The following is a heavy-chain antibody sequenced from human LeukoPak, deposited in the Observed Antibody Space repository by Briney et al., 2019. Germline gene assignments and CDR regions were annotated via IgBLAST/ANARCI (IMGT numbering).Heavy chain of an antibody. D-gene: IGHD6-19*01. CDR3: AKDPYGGSGLFDY. CDR1: GFTFSSYA. Sequence: GGSLRLSCAASGFTFSSYAMSWVRQAPGKGLEWVSAISGSGCSTYYADSVKGRFTISRDNSKNTLYLQMNSLRAEDTAVYYCAKDPYGGSGLFDYWGQGTLVTVSS. CDR2: ISGSGCST. J-gene: IGHJ4*02. V-gene: IGHV3-23*01.